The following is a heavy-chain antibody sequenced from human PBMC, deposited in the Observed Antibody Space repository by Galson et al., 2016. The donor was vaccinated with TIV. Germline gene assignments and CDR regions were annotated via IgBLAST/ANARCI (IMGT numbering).Heavy chain of an antibody. J-gene: IGHJ6*03. CDR3: ARVAVTGYYYYMDV. CDR1: AYTLVGYE. V-gene: IGHV3-48*03. CDR2: IDSTGATI. D-gene: IGHD2-21*02. Sequence: SLRLSCAASAYTLVGYEMTWVRQAPGKGLEWTSNIDSTGATIYYADSVKGRFTISRDNAKKSLDLQMNSLRAEDTAVYYCARVAVTGYYYYMDVWGRGTTVTVSS.